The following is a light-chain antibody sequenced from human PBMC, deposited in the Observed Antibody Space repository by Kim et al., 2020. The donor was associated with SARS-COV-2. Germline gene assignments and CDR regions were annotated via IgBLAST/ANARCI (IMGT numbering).Light chain of an antibody. CDR1: QSIISSY. J-gene: IGKJ2*01. CDR3: QQYGNTPYT. CDR2: GAS. V-gene: IGKV3-20*01. Sequence: LSTGEGASLSSRASQSIISSYLASYQQKPGQAPRLLVYGASRRATGTPDRFSGSGSGTDFTLTISRLEPEDFAVYYCQQYGNTPYTLGQGTKLDIK.